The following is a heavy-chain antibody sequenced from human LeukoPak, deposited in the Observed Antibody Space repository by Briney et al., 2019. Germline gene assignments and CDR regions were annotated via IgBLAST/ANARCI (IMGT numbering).Heavy chain of an antibody. CDR3: ARHFGITRWLMGWFDP. CDR2: IYYSGST. D-gene: IGHD4-23*01. V-gene: IGHV4-59*08. Sequence: SETLSLTCTVSGGSISSYYWSWIRQPPGKGLEWIGYIYYSGSTNYNPSLKSRVTISVDTSKNQFSLKLSSVTAADTAVYYCARHFGITRWLMGWFDPWGQGTLVTVSS. CDR1: GGSISSYY. J-gene: IGHJ5*02.